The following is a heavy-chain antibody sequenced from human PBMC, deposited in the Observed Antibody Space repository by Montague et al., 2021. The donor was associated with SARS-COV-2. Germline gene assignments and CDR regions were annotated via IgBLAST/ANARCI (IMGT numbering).Heavy chain of an antibody. Sequence: SETLSLTCSVSGYSISSGYYWGWIRQPPGKGLVWIGNIYHSGGTYYSPXRKSRVTVSVDTSKNQFSLRLSSVTAADTAVYYCARWYYGSGSYPHWGQGTLVTVSS. V-gene: IGHV4-38-2*01. CDR3: ARWYYGSGSYPH. D-gene: IGHD3-10*01. CDR1: GYSISSGYY. J-gene: IGHJ4*02. CDR2: IYHSGGT.